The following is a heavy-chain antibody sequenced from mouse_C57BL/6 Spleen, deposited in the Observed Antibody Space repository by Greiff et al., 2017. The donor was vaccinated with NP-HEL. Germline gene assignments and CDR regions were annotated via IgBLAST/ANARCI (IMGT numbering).Heavy chain of an antibody. CDR3: ARDSSGYVGFAY. Sequence: QVQLQQPGTEPVKPGASVKLSRKASGYTFTSYWMHWGKQRPGQGPEWNGNINPSNGGTNYNEKFKSKATLTVDKSSSTAYMQLSSLTSEDSAVYYCARDSSGYVGFAYWGQGTLVTVSA. CDR2: INPSNGGT. J-gene: IGHJ3*01. V-gene: IGHV1-53*01. CDR1: GYTFTSYW. D-gene: IGHD3-2*02.